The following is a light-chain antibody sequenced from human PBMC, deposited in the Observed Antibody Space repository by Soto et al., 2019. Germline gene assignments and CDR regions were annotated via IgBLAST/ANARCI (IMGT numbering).Light chain of an antibody. Sequence: QPVLTQPPPVSGPPGQPTTTPCTGTTTHVGRYNYVPRYQQHPGKAPKLMVYDVSNRPSWVSNRFSGSKSGITASLTISGLQAEDEADYYCTSYTSDSTYVFGTGTKVTVL. V-gene: IGLV2-14*01. J-gene: IGLJ1*01. CDR2: DVS. CDR3: TSYTSDSTYV. CDR1: TTHVGRYNY.